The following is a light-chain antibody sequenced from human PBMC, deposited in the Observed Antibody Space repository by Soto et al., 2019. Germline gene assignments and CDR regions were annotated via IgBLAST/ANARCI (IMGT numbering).Light chain of an antibody. Sequence: EIVLTQSPATLALSPGERATLSCSASQSVSSYLAWYQQKPGQAPRLLIYDASNRATGIPARFSGSGSGTGFTLTISSLEPEDFAVYYCQKRSNWPLNFGQGTRLEIK. CDR3: QKRSNWPLN. CDR1: QSVSSY. J-gene: IGKJ5*01. CDR2: DAS. V-gene: IGKV3-11*01.